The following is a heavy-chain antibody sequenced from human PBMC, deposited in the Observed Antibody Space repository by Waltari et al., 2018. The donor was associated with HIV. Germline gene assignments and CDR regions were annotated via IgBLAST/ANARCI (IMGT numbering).Heavy chain of an antibody. CDR3: ARESRRRIRQGGINWFDP. D-gene: IGHD3-10*01. V-gene: IGHV4-34*01. J-gene: IGHJ5*02. CDR2: INHNGRS. Sequence: QVHLQQWGAGQLKASETLSLTCAVYGGSPTDFYWRWLRQCPGRGLEWIAEINHNGRSDFNPSLKSRITIAIDPPKNQFSLTLKSVTAADTGVYFCARESRRRIRQGGINWFDPWGQGTPVNVLS. CDR1: GGSPTDFY.